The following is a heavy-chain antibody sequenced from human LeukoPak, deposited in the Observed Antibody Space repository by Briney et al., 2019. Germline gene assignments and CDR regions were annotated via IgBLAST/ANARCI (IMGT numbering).Heavy chain of an antibody. CDR2: ISGSGGST. CDR1: GLTFSSYA. D-gene: IGHD3-16*01. J-gene: IGHJ4*02. V-gene: IGHV3-23*01. Sequence: PRGSLRLSCAASGLTFSSYAMSWVRQAPGKGLEWVSAISGSGGSTYYADSVKGRFTISRDNSKNTLYLQMNSLRAEDTAVYYCAAGLRQGGVEDYWGQGTLVTVSS. CDR3: AAGLRQGGVEDY.